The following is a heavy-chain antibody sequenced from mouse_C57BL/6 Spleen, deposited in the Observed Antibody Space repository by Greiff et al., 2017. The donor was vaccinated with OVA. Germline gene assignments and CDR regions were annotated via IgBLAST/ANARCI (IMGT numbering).Heavy chain of an antibody. D-gene: IGHD1-1*01. J-gene: IGHJ2*01. CDR3: ARSDYGSRGYFDY. CDR1: GYTFTSYG. Sequence: VQRVESGAELARPGASVKLSCKASGYTFTSYGISWVKQRTGQGLEWIGEIYPRSGNTYYNEKFKGKATLTADKSSSTAYMELRSLTSEDSAVYFCARSDYGSRGYFDYWGQGTTLTVSS. V-gene: IGHV1-81*01. CDR2: IYPRSGNT.